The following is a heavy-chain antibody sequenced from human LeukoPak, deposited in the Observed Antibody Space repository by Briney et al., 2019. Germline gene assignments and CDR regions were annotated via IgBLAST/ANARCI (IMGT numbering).Heavy chain of an antibody. D-gene: IGHD1-7*01. CDR2: IYYSGST. CDR3: ARGFELPYYLDP. Sequence: SETLSLTCTVSGGSISSGGYYWSWIRQHPGKGLEWIGYIYYSGSTYYNPSLKSRVTISVDTSKNQFSLKLSSVTAADTAVYYCARGFELPYYLDPWGQGTLVTVSS. CDR1: GGSISSGGYY. V-gene: IGHV4-31*03. J-gene: IGHJ5*02.